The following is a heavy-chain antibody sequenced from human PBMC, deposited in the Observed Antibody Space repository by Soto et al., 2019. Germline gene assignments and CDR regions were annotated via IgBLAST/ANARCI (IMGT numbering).Heavy chain of an antibody. J-gene: IGHJ6*02. CDR1: GYTFSGYY. Sequence: ASVKVSCKASGYTFSGYYIHWLRQAPGQGLEWMGWINPNSGGTNYAQKFQGRVTVTRDTPTSTAYMELSRLTSDDTAVYYCVTSLTEGYCTIAGGYTSRSYGMDVWGRGTTVTVSS. D-gene: IGHD2-2*02. V-gene: IGHV1-2*02. CDR3: VTSLTEGYCTIAGGYTSRSYGMDV. CDR2: INPNSGGT.